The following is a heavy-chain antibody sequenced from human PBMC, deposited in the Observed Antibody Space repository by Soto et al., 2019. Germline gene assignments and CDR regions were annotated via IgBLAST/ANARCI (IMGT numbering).Heavy chain of an antibody. CDR3: ASWSIVGAHY. Sequence: GGSLRLSCAASGFTFSSYSMNWVRQAPGKGLEWVSSISSSSSYIYYADSVKGRFTISRDNAKNSLYLQMNSLRAEDTAVYYCASWSIVGAHYWGQGTLVTVSS. CDR1: GFTFSSYS. J-gene: IGHJ4*02. D-gene: IGHD1-26*01. CDR2: ISSSSSYI. V-gene: IGHV3-21*01.